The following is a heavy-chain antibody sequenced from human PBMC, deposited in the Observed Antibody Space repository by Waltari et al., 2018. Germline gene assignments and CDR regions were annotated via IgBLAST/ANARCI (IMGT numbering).Heavy chain of an antibody. CDR2: INHRGTT. D-gene: IGHD6-19*01. J-gene: IGHJ6*02. Sequence: QVQLQLWGAGLLKPSETLSLTCAVYGGSFSGYYWSWLRQPPGKGLEWIGEINHRGTTNSNPSLKMRVTISVDTSKNQFSLKLSSVTAADTAVYYCARGWLAGTVYYYYGRDVWGQGTTVTVSS. CDR1: GGSFSGYY. V-gene: IGHV4-34*01. CDR3: ARGWLAGTVYYYYGRDV.